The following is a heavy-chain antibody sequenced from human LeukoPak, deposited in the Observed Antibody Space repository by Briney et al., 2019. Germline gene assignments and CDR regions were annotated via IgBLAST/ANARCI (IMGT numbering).Heavy chain of an antibody. CDR2: INHSGST. CDR3: ADSSGYSHPLNY. Sequence: PSETLSLTCAVYGGSFSGYYWSWIRQPPGKGLEWIGEINHSGSTNYNPSLKSRVTISVDTSKNQFSLKLSSVTAADTAVYYCADSSGYSHPLNYWGQGTLDTVSS. V-gene: IGHV4-34*01. J-gene: IGHJ4*02. CDR1: GGSFSGYY. D-gene: IGHD3-22*01.